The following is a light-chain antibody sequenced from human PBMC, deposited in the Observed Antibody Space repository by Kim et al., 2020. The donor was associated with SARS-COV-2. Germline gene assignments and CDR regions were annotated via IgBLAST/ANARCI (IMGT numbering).Light chain of an antibody. CDR3: QQRSNWPYT. J-gene: IGKJ2*01. CDR1: QSVSRY. CDR2: DAS. Sequence: SLSPRERATLSCRASQSVSRYLVWYQQKPGQAPRLLIYDASNRATGIPAKFSGSGSGADFTLTISSLEPEDFAVYYCQQRSNWPYTFGQGTKLEI. V-gene: IGKV3-11*01.